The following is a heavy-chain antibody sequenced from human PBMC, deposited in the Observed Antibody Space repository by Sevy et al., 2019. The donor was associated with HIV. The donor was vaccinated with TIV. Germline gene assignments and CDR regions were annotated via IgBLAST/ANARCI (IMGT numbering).Heavy chain of an antibody. CDR1: GFTFSSYA. V-gene: IGHV3-30-3*01. CDR2: ISYDGSNK. D-gene: IGHD1-26*01. Sequence: GSLRLSCAASGFTFSSYAMHWVRQAPGKGLEWVAVISYDGSNKYYADSVKGRFTISRDNSKNTLYLQMNSLGAEDTAVYYCARGPLGRGHFDYWGQGTLVTVSS. CDR3: ARGPLGRGHFDY. J-gene: IGHJ4*02.